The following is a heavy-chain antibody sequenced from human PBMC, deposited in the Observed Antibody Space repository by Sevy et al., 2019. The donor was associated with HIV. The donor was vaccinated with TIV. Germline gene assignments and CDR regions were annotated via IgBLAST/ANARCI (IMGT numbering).Heavy chain of an antibody. D-gene: IGHD3-9*01. CDR2: IKQDGSEQ. J-gene: IGHJ3*02. CDR3: ARVRYDIFTGYPGGAFDI. CDR1: GFTFSSYW. V-gene: IGHV3-7*01. Sequence: GGSLRLSCAASGFTFSSYWMSWVRQAPGKGLEWVANIKQDGSEQYYVDSVKGRFTISRDNAKNSLYLQMNSLRAEDTAGDHCARVRYDIFTGYPGGAFDIWGQGTMVTVSS.